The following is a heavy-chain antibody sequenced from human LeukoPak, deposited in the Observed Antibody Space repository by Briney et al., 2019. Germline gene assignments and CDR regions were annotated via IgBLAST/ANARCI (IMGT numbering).Heavy chain of an antibody. CDR3: AKDQVQLRYFDWLSKGNFVD. D-gene: IGHD3-9*01. J-gene: IGHJ4*02. V-gene: IGHV3-23*01. CDR1: GFTFNKAW. CDR2: ISGSGGST. Sequence: GGSLRLSCAASGFTFNKAWMTWVRQAPGKGLEWVSAISGSGGSTYYADSVKGRFTISRDNSKDTLYLQMNSLRAEDTAVYYCAKDQVQLRYFDWLSKGNFVDWGQGTLVTVSS.